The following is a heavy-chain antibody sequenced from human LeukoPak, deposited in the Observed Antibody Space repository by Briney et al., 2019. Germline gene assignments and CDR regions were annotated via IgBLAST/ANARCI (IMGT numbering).Heavy chain of an antibody. J-gene: IGHJ4*02. CDR2: INPNSGGT. CDR1: LHTFTRYY. CDR3: SSAIAVAGYDY. Sequence: ASVTVSCTASLHTFTRYYMHWVRQAPGQGLEWMGWINPNSGGTNYAQKFQGRVTMTRDTAISTAYMELSRLRSDDTAVYYCSSAIAVAGYDYWGQGTLVTVSS. V-gene: IGHV1-2*02. D-gene: IGHD6-19*01.